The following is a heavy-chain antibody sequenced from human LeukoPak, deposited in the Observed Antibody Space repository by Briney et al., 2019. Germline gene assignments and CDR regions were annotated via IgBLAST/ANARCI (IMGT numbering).Heavy chain of an antibody. CDR3: ARESAHYSSSV. Sequence: PSDTLSLTCTVSVGSISSCVYYWTWIRQHPAKVLEWIEYIYYSGSTYYNPSLKSRVTISVDTTKSQFSLKLSSVTAADTAVYYCARESAHYSSSVWGQGTLVTV. CDR1: VGSISSCVYY. D-gene: IGHD6-13*01. V-gene: IGHV4-31*03. J-gene: IGHJ4*02. CDR2: IYYSGST.